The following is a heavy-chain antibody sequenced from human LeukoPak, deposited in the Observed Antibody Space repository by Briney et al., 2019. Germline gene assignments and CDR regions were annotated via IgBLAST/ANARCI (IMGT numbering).Heavy chain of an antibody. D-gene: IGHD3-22*01. V-gene: IGHV3-48*01. CDR1: GFTFSSYS. CDR3: ARDPGRCYYDSSGSGDY. CDR2: ISSSSSTI. Sequence: GSLRLSCAASGFTFSSYSMNWVRQAPGKGLEWVSYISSSSSTIYYADSVKGRFTISRDNAKNSLYLQMNSLRAEDTAVYYCARDPGRCYYDSSGSGDYWGQGTLVTVSS. J-gene: IGHJ4*02.